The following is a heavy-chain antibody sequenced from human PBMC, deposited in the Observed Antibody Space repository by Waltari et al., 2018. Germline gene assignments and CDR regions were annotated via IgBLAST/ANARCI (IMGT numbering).Heavy chain of an antibody. CDR3: ARLYLANPKSIDY. D-gene: IGHD5-12*01. CDR1: GGSISSSSSY. J-gene: IGHJ4*02. Sequence: QLQLQESGPGLVKPSETLSLTCTVSGGSISSSSSYWGWIRQPPGKGLEWIGSIYYSGGTYYNPSLKSRVTISVDTSKNQFSLKLSSVTAADTAVYYCARLYLANPKSIDYWGQGTLVTVSS. CDR2: IYYSGGT. V-gene: IGHV4-39*01.